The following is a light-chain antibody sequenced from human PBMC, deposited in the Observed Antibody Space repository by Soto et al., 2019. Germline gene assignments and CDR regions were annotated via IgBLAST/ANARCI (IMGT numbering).Light chain of an antibody. Sequence: QSALTQPASVSGSPGQSITISCTGTSSDVGGYNYVSWYQQHPGKAPKLMIYDVNNRPSGVSNRFSGSKSGNTASLTISGIQAEDEADYYCSSYRSSSTLYVFGTGTKLTVL. V-gene: IGLV2-14*01. J-gene: IGLJ1*01. CDR2: DVN. CDR3: SSYRSSSTLYV. CDR1: SSDVGGYNY.